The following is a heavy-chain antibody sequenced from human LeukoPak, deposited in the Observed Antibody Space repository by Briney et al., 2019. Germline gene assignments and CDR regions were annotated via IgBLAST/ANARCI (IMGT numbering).Heavy chain of an antibody. J-gene: IGHJ4*02. D-gene: IGHD1-26*01. V-gene: IGHV3-30-3*01. Sequence: RAGGSLRLSCAASGFTFNIYAMHWVRQAPGKGLVGVAVRSYDGSKTYYADSVKGRFTISRDNSKNTLYLQMNSLRAEDTALYYCARTMYITGSSDFDYWGQGTLVTVSS. CDR1: GFTFNIYA. CDR3: ARTMYITGSSDFDY. CDR2: RSYDGSKT.